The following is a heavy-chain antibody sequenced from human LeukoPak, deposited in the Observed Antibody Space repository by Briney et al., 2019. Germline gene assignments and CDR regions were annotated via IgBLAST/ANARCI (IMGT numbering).Heavy chain of an antibody. Sequence: GASVKVSCKSSGLTFINSRITWVRQAPGQGLEWMGWISAYYGNTHYVENFEGRVAMTRDTSTNTAYMELKSLTSDDTAIYYCARMGGGTYYYFDFWGQGTLVTVSP. CDR2: ISAYYGNT. V-gene: IGHV1-18*01. D-gene: IGHD1-26*01. CDR3: ARMGGGTYYYFDF. J-gene: IGHJ4*02. CDR1: GLTFINSR.